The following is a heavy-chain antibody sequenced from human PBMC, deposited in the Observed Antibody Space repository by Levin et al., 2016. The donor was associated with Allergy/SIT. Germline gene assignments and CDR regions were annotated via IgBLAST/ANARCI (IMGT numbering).Heavy chain of an antibody. D-gene: IGHD3-3*01. V-gene: IGHV4-61*07. CDR3: ASQLRVTIFGVVIIPSLGGYYMDV. CDR2: IYYSGST. J-gene: IGHJ6*03. Sequence: WIRQPPGKGLEWIGYIYYSGSTNYNPSLKSRVTISVDTSKNQFSLKLSSVTAADTAVYYCASQLRVTIFGVVIIPSLGGYYMDVWGKGTTVTVSS.